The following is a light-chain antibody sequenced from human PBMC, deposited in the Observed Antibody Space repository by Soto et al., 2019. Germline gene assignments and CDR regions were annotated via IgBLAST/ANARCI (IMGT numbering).Light chain of an antibody. V-gene: IGKV3-11*01. CDR1: QSISSY. Sequence: EIVLTQSPATLSLSPGERATLSCRASQSISSYLAWYQQKPDQAPRLLIYDASNRATGIPAMFSGSGSGTDFTLTISSLDPEDFAVYYCHQRSTWPFTFGPGTKVDIK. CDR3: HQRSTWPFT. CDR2: DAS. J-gene: IGKJ3*01.